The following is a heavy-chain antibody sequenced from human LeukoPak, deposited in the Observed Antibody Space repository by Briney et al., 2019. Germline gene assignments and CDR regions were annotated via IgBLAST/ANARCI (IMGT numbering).Heavy chain of an antibody. CDR1: GFIFNNYG. D-gene: IGHD3-22*01. V-gene: IGHV3-23*01. J-gene: IGHJ5*02. Sequence: GGSLRLSCAASGFIFNNYGLIWVRQAPGKGLEWVSAISNDGGGTQYADFVEGRFTISRDNSKNTLFLQMSRLRAEGTALYYCAKGSSGYFADLWGRGTLVTVSS. CDR2: ISNDGGGT. CDR3: AKGSSGYFADL.